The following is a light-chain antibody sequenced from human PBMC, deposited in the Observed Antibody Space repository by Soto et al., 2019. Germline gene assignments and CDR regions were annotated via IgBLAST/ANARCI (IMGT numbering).Light chain of an antibody. CDR2: GAS. CDR1: QSVSNN. Sequence: EIVMTQSPATLSVTLGERATLSCRASQSVSNNLAWYQQKPGQAPRLLIYGASTSATVIPARFSGSGSGTEFTLTISSLQSEDFAVYYCQQYNNWPITFGPGTKVDIK. J-gene: IGKJ3*01. CDR3: QQYNNWPIT. V-gene: IGKV3-15*01.